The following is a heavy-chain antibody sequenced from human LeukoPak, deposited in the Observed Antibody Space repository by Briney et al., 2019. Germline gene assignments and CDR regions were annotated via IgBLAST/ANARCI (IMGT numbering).Heavy chain of an antibody. CDR2: IRYDGSNK. CDR3: AKDEFIKGYYPDYFDY. CDR1: GFTFSSYG. Sequence: SGGSLRLSCAASGFTFSSYGMHWVRQAPGKGLEWVAFIRYDGSNKYYADSVKGRFTISRDNSKNTLYLQMNSLRAEDTAVYYCAKDEFIKGYYPDYFDYWGQGTLVTVSS. V-gene: IGHV3-30*02. D-gene: IGHD1-26*01. J-gene: IGHJ4*02.